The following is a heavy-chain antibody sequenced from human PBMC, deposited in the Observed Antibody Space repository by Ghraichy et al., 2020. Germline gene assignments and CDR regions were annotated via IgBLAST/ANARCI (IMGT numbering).Heavy chain of an antibody. Sequence: SETLSLTCAIFGDSVSRDSAAWNWIRQSPSRGLEWLGRTYYRYKWYTDYALALKGQININPDTSKNQFSLPQSSVTPEDTAVYYCTRDRRQVVRLSMDVWGQGTTVTVSS. CDR1: GDSVSRDSAA. CDR3: TRDRRQVVRLSMDV. CDR2: TYYRYKWYT. V-gene: IGHV6-1*01. D-gene: IGHD6-13*01. J-gene: IGHJ6*02.